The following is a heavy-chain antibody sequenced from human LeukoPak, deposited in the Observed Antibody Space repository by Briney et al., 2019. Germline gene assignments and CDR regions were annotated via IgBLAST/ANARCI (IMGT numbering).Heavy chain of an antibody. CDR3: AKDRGGSYNY. CDR1: GFTFDDYA. CDR2: ISWNSGSI. Sequence: GRSLRLSCAASGFTFDDYAMHWARQAPGKGLEWVSGISWNSGSIGYADSVKGRFTISRDNAKNSLYLQMNSLRAEDTALYYCAKDRGGSYNYWGQGTLVTVSS. J-gene: IGHJ4*02. V-gene: IGHV3-9*01. D-gene: IGHD1-26*01.